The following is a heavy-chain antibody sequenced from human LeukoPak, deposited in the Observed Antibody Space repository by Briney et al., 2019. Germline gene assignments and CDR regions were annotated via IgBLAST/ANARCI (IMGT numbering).Heavy chain of an antibody. CDR1: GFTFSSYW. V-gene: IGHV3-7*01. CDR2: INPDGSEK. J-gene: IGHJ4*02. D-gene: IGHD3-10*01. Sequence: GGSLRLSCAASGFTFSSYWMTWVRQAPGKGLEWVANINPDGSEKYYVDSVKGRFTISRDNAKNSLSLQMNSLRAEDTAVYYCAREYYGSGSFFDYWGQETLVTVSS. CDR3: AREYYGSGSFFDY.